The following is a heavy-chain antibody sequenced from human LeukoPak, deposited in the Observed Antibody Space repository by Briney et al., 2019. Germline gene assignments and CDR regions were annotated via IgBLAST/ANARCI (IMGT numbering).Heavy chain of an antibody. J-gene: IGHJ6*03. Sequence: PSETLSLTCTVPGGSISSALYHWRWIRQPPGKNLEWLGSVYYTGSTHNNPSLKSRVTISVDTSKNQFSLELSSVTAADTAVYYCASWNYDYYYYYMDVWGKGTTVTVSS. CDR1: GGSISSALYH. D-gene: IGHD1-7*01. CDR3: ASWNYDYYYYYMDV. CDR2: VYYTGST. V-gene: IGHV4-39*07.